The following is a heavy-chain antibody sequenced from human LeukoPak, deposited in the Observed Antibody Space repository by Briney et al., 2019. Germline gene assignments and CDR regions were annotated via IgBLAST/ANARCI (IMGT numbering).Heavy chain of an antibody. CDR3: ATLPTTVTSP. CDR2: IYYSGST. CDR1: GGSISSSSYY. J-gene: IGHJ5*02. D-gene: IGHD4-17*01. Sequence: SETLSLTCTVSGGSISSSSYYWGWIRQPPGKGLEWIGSIYYSGSTYYNPSLKSRVTISVDTSKNQFSLKLSSVTAADTAVYYCATLPTTVTSPWGQGTLVTVSS. V-gene: IGHV4-39*07.